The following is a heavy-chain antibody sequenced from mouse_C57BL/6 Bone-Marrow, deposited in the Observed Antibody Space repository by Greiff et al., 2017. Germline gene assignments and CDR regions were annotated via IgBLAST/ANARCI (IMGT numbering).Heavy chain of an antibody. Sequence: QVQLQQPGAELVRPGSSVKLSCKASGYTFTSYWMDWVKQRPGQGLEWIGNIYPSDSETHYNQKFKDKATLTVDKSASTAYMQLSSLTSEDSAVYYCATTMITTRGYYYARDYRGQGTSVTVSS. J-gene: IGHJ4*01. D-gene: IGHD2-4*01. CDR2: IYPSDSET. CDR1: GYTFTSYW. CDR3: ATTMITTRGYYYARDY. V-gene: IGHV1-61*01.